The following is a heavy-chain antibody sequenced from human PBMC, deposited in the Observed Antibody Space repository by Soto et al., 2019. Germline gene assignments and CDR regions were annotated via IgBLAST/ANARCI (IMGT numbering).Heavy chain of an antibody. V-gene: IGHV4-59*01. CDR1: GASISSYY. Sequence: PSETLSLTCTVSGASISSYYWSWVRQPPGKGLEWIGYMDYSGTKNNPSLKSRVTMSIDTSKNQFSLKLSSVIDADTAVYYCARDQPGSPVFDRAFDNWGQGTMVTVSS. CDR2: MDYSGT. J-gene: IGHJ3*02. D-gene: IGHD1-26*01. CDR3: ARDQPGSPVFDRAFDN.